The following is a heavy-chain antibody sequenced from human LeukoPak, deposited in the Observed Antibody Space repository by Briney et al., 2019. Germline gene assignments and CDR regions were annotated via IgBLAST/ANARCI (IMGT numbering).Heavy chain of an antibody. D-gene: IGHD5-18*01. Sequence: ASVKVSCKASGYTFTSYGISWARQAPGQGLEWMGWISAYNGNTKYAQKLQGRVTMTTDTSTSTAYMELRSLRSDDTAVYYCAKRIQSAMAMGYWGQGTLVTVSS. CDR1: GYTFTSYG. CDR2: ISAYNGNT. V-gene: IGHV1-18*01. J-gene: IGHJ4*02. CDR3: AKRIQSAMAMGY.